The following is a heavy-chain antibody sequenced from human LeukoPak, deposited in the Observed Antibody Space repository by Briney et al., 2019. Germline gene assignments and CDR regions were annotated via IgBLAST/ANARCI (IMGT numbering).Heavy chain of an antibody. D-gene: IGHD2-2*01. J-gene: IGHJ6*03. CDR2: IWYDGSNK. CDR3: AREDIVVVPAAIGDYYYYYYMDV. Sequence: GGSLRLSCAASGFTFSSYGMHWVRQAPGKGLEWAAVIWYDGSNKYYADSVKGRFTISRDNSKNTLYLQMNSLRAEDTAVYYCAREDIVVVPAAIGDYYYYYYMDVWGKGTTVTVSS. V-gene: IGHV3-33*01. CDR1: GFTFSSYG.